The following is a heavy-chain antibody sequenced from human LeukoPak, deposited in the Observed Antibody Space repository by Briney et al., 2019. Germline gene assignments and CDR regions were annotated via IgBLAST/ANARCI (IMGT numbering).Heavy chain of an antibody. CDR2: TSGSGGNT. CDR3: AKGDLAVAGAFDI. J-gene: IGHJ3*02. Sequence: GGSLRLSCAASGFTFSDYAMTWVRQAPGKGLEWISATSGSGGNTYFADSVKGRFTISRDNSKNTLYLQMNSLRAEDTAVYYCAKGDLAVAGAFDIWGQGTMVTVSS. D-gene: IGHD6-19*01. V-gene: IGHV3-23*01. CDR1: GFTFSDYA.